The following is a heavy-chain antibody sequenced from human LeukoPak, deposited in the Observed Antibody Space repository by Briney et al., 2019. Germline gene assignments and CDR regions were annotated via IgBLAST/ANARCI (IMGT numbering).Heavy chain of an antibody. CDR1: GGSFSGYY. V-gene: IGHV4-34*01. D-gene: IGHD2-2*01. Sequence: SETLSLTCAVYGGSFSGYYWSWIRQPPGKGLEWIGEINHSGSTNYNPSLKSRVTISVDTSKNQFSLKLSSVTAADTAVYYCARVVPAAPTSYGMDVWGQGTTVTVFS. CDR3: ARVVPAAPTSYGMDV. CDR2: INHSGST. J-gene: IGHJ6*02.